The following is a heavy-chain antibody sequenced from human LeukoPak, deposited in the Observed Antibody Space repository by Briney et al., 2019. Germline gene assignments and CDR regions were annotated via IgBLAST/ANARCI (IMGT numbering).Heavy chain of an antibody. CDR3: ARSTVAATIPIDY. V-gene: IGHV3-48*03. D-gene: IGHD2-15*01. CDR2: ISSSGSAI. Sequence: QPGGSLRLSYAASGFTFSSHEMNWVRQAPGKGLEWVSCISSSGSAIYYAASVKGRFTISRDNAKNSLYLQMHSLRAEHTAVYFCARSTVAATIPIDYWGQGTLVTVSS. CDR1: GFTFSSHE. J-gene: IGHJ4*02.